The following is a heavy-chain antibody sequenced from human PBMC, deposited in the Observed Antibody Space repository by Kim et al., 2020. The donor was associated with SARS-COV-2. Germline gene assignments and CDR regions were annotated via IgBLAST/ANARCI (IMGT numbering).Heavy chain of an antibody. CDR1: GFTFSSYG. Sequence: GGSLRLSCAASGFTFSSYGMHWVRQAPGKGLEWVAVIWYDGSNKYYADSVKGRFTISRDKSKNTLYLQMNSLRAEDTAVYYCASEGLEPSIAARYFDYWGQGTLVTVSS. CDR3: ASEGLEPSIAARYFDY. J-gene: IGHJ4*02. V-gene: IGHV3-33*01. D-gene: IGHD6-6*01. CDR2: IWYDGSNK.